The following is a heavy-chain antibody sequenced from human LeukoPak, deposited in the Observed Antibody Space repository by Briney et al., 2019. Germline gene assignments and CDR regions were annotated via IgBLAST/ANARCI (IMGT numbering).Heavy chain of an antibody. D-gene: IGHD4-23*01. CDR3: AREAVSYGGNSGIIDY. V-gene: IGHV5-51*01. Sequence: GESLKISCQGSGYSFTNYWIGWVRQMPGKGLKWMGIIYPGDSDTRYSPSFQGQVNISADKSISTAYPQWSSLKASDTAIYYCAREAVSYGGNSGIIDYWGQGTLVTVSS. CDR1: GYSFTNYW. CDR2: IYPGDSDT. J-gene: IGHJ4*02.